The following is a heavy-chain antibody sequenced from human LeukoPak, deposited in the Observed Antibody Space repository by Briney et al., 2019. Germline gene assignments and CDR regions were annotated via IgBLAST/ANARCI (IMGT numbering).Heavy chain of an antibody. Sequence: SGPTLVNPTQTLTLTCTFSGSSLSTSGMCGSWIRQPPGKALEWLARLDWDDDKYYRTSLKTRLTISMDTSKNQVVLTLTNMDPVDTATYYCARTPPVAAAGSFDYWGQGTLVTVSS. CDR2: LDWDDDK. J-gene: IGHJ4*02. CDR3: ARTPPVAAAGSFDY. CDR1: GSSLSTSGMC. V-gene: IGHV2-70*11. D-gene: IGHD6-13*01.